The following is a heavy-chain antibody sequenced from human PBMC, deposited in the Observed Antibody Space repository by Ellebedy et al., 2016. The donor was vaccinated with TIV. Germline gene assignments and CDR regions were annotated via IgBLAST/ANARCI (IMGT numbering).Heavy chain of an antibody. CDR2: IDPSDSYT. CDR3: AKGMTGSSYWFDP. V-gene: IGHV5-10-1*01. J-gene: IGHJ5*02. D-gene: IGHD1-14*01. CDR1: GYSFTSYW. Sequence: GESLKISCKGSGYSFTSYWISWVRQMPGKGLEWMGRIDPSDSYTNYSPSFQGHVTISADKSISTAYLQWSSLKASDTATYYCAKGMTGSSYWFDPWGQGTLVTVSS.